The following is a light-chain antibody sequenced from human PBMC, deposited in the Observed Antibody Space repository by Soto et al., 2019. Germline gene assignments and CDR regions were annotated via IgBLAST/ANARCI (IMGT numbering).Light chain of an antibody. CDR1: SSNIGAGYD. CDR2: ANT. V-gene: IGLV1-40*01. J-gene: IGLJ3*02. Sequence: QSVLTQPPSVSGAPGQRVTISCTGNSSNIGAGYDVHWYQQLPGTGPKLLIFANTDRPSGVPGRFSGSKSGTSASLAITGLQAEDEADYYCQSYDTRLSDSVFGGGTKLTVL. CDR3: QSYDTRLSDSV.